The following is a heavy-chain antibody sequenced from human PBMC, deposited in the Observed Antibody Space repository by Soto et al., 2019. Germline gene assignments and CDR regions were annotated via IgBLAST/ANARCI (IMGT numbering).Heavy chain of an antibody. Sequence: SETLSLTCTVSGYSINSGSYWAWIRQPPGKGPEWIASIYHGGTTFYNPSLKSRITISVDTSNNQFSLKLTSVTAADTAVYYCARVHVMVVAGSTFDYWGHGTLVTVSS. CDR3: ARVHVMVVAGSTFDY. V-gene: IGHV4-38-2*02. CDR2: IYHGGTT. CDR1: GYSINSGSY. J-gene: IGHJ4*01. D-gene: IGHD6-19*01.